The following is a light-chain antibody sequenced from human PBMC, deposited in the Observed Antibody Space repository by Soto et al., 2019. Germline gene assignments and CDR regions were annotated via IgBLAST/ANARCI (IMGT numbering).Light chain of an antibody. Sequence: MTPSLATLSASPGDRSTLSCGACKTISSTVSWEQKKPGQTPSLRIYGAATRDTEMHARFSGGESGKYFALGIISMVREDFAPYYCHNYYNWCRSFGKGTKGD. CDR2: GAA. V-gene: IGKV3-15*01. CDR3: HNYYNWCRS. J-gene: IGKJ3*01. CDR1: KTISST.